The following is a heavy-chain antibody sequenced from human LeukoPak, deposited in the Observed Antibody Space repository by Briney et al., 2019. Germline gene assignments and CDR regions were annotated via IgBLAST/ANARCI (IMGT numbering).Heavy chain of an antibody. CDR1: GYTFTGNH. V-gene: IGHV1-2*02. CDR2: INTNIGGT. CDR3: AKGGYSYGDFDQ. D-gene: IGHD5-18*01. J-gene: IGHJ4*02. Sequence: ASVKVSFKTSGYTFTGNHIHWVRQAPGQGLEWMAWINTNIGGTKYAQNFQGRVTVTRDTSITTAYMELSRLRSDDTAVYYCAKGGYSYGDFDQWGQGTLVTVSS.